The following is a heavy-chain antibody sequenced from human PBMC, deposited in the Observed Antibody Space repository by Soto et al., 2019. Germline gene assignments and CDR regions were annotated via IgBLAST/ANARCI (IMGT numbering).Heavy chain of an antibody. V-gene: IGHV1-8*01. CDR2: MNPNSGNT. CDR3: ARGGGRHLGYCSGGSCPDY. Sequence: ASVKVSCKASGYTFTSYDINWVRQATGQGLEWMGWMNPNSGNTGYAQKFQGRVTMTRNTSISTAYMELSSLRSEDTAVYYCARGGGRHLGYCSGGSCPDYWGQGTLVTVSS. J-gene: IGHJ4*02. CDR1: GYTFTSYD. D-gene: IGHD2-15*01.